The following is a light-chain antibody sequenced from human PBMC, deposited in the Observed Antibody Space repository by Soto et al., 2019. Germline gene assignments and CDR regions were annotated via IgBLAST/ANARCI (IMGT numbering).Light chain of an antibody. CDR2: YDD. Sequence: QSVLTQPPSVSAAPRQRVTISCSGSSSNIGNNAVNWYQQLPGKAPKLLIYYDDLLPSGVSDRFSGSKSGTSASLAISGPQSEDEADYYCAAWDDSLSGVLFGGGTKLTVL. CDR3: AAWDDSLSGVL. V-gene: IGLV1-36*01. J-gene: IGLJ2*01. CDR1: SSNIGNNA.